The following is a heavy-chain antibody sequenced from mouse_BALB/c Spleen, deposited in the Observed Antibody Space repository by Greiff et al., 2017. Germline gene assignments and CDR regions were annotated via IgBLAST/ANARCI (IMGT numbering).Heavy chain of an antibody. J-gene: IGHJ3*01. CDR2: IDPSDSYT. Sequence: QVHVKQSGAELVKPGASVKLSCTASGYTFTSYWMHWVQQRPGQGLEWIGEIDPSDSYTNYNQKFKGKATLTVDKSSSTDYMQLSSLASEDSAVYYCAREAYWGQGTLVTVSA. V-gene: IGHV1-69*02. CDR1: GYTFTSYW. CDR3: AREAY.